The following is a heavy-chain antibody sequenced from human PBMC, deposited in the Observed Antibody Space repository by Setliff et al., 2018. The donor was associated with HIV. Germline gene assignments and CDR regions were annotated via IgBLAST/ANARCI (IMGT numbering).Heavy chain of an antibody. CDR1: GYTFSNYY. D-gene: IGHD4-17*01. V-gene: IGHV1-18*04. Sequence: GASVKVSCKTSGYTFSNYYINWVRQAPGQGLEWMGSIIAHDGDKRFAQKFQGRVTIITDRPTATVYMELRGLTFDDTAVYYCARDLGAAYGAKALGFWGQGTLVTVSS. J-gene: IGHJ4*02. CDR3: ARDLGAAYGAKALGF. CDR2: IIAHDGDK.